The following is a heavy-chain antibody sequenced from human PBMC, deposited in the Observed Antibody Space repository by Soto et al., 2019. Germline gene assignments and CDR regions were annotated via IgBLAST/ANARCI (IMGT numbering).Heavy chain of an antibody. Sequence: ASVKVSCKASCYTFTIYGISWVRQAPGQGPEWMGWISTYNGNTNYAENVQDRVTMTADTSTTTAYMELRSLKFDDTAVYYCARGSSRYYYDSRYYFDYWGQGTLVTVSS. CDR2: ISTYNGNT. CDR1: CYTFTIYG. CDR3: ARGSSRYYYDSRYYFDY. V-gene: IGHV1-18*01. J-gene: IGHJ4*02. D-gene: IGHD3-22*01.